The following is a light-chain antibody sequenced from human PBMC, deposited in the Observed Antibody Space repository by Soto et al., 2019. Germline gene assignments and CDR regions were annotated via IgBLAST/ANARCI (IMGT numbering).Light chain of an antibody. J-gene: IGKJ5*01. CDR1: QSVSSN. CDR2: GAS. Sequence: WTDYQAPPYLPPGEPATLSCRASQSVSSNLAWYQQKPGQAPRLLIYGASSRATDIPDRFSGSGSGTDFTLTISRLEPEDFAVYYCQQYYGSPGITFGQGTRLEI. CDR3: QQYYGSPGIT. V-gene: IGKV3-20*01.